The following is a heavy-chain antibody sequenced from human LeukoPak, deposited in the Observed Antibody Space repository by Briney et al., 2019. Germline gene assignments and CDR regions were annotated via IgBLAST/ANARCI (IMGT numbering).Heavy chain of an antibody. CDR3: ARDGGYGGNAVYYFDF. D-gene: IGHD4-23*01. V-gene: IGHV3-23*01. J-gene: IGHJ4*02. Sequence: GGSLRLSCAASGFIFSSCAMSWVRQAPGKGLEWVSAISGSGGTTYYADSVKGRFTISRDNSKNTLYLQMSSLRADDAAVYYCARDGGYGGNAVYYFDFWGQGTLVTVSS. CDR1: GFIFSSCA. CDR2: ISGSGGTT.